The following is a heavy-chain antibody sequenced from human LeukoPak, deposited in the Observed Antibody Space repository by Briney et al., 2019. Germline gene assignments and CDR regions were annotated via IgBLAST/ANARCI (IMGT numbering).Heavy chain of an antibody. Sequence: GGSLRLSCAASGFTFTNYAMSWVRQAPGKGLEWVSAISTSGVGTYYADSVKGRFTISRENSKNTLYLQMNSLRAEDTAIYYCTRGSYGDYDYWGQGTLVTVSS. J-gene: IGHJ4*02. CDR3: TRGSYGDYDY. CDR2: ISTSGVGT. CDR1: GFTFTNYA. D-gene: IGHD4-17*01. V-gene: IGHV3-23*05.